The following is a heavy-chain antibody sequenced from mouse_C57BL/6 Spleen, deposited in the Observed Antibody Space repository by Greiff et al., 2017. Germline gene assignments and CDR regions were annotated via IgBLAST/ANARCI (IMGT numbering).Heavy chain of an antibody. D-gene: IGHD2-3*01. CDR1: GYTFTSYW. CDR2: IYPGSGST. CDR3: AREGYDGYDY. V-gene: IGHV1-55*01. J-gene: IGHJ2*01. Sequence: QVHVKQSGAELVKPGASVKMSCKASGYTFTSYWITWVKQRPGQGLEWIGDIYPGSGSTNYNEKFKSKATLTVDTSSSTVYMQLSSLTSEDSAVYYGAREGYDGYDYWGQGTTLTVSS.